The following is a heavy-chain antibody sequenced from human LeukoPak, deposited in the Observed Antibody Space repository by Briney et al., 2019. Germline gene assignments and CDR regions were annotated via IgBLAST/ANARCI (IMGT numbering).Heavy chain of an antibody. J-gene: IGHJ4*02. Sequence: PGGSLRLSCAATGFTFSSYAMHWVRQAPGRGLEWVAVISYDGSNKYYADSVKGRFTISRDNSKNTLYLQMNSLRAEDTAVYYCARHHTPFQLAPMYYFDYWGQGTLVTVSS. CDR2: ISYDGSNK. CDR1: GFTFSSYA. V-gene: IGHV3-30-3*01. CDR3: ARHHTPFQLAPMYYFDY. D-gene: IGHD2-2*01.